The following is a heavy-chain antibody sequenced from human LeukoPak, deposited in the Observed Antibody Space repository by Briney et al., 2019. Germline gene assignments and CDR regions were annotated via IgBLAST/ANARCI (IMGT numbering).Heavy chain of an antibody. CDR2: IYSDGST. D-gene: IGHD3-10*01. V-gene: IGHV3-53*05. J-gene: IGHJ4*02. CDR3: AKDSRRESLYADFDY. CDR1: GFTVSSNY. Sequence: GGSLRLSCAASGFTVSSNYMSWVRQAPGKGLEWVSEIYSDGSTYYAASVKGRFSISRDNSKNTVYLQMNSLRAEDTAVYYCAKDSRRESLYADFDYWGQGTLVTVSS.